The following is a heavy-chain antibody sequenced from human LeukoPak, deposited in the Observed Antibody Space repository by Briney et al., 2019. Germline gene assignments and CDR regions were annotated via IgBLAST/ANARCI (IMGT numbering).Heavy chain of an antibody. CDR1: GFSFSSYV. CDR2: ISGKGGST. J-gene: IGHJ4*02. V-gene: IGHV3-23*01. D-gene: IGHD5-18*01. CDR3: AKGIELWLTYFDH. Sequence: GGSLRLSCVASGFSFSSYVMNWVRQAPGAGLEWVSAISGKGGSTYYADSVQGRFTISRDNSKNPLSLRMTSLRAEDTAVYYCAKGIELWLTYFDHWGQGTLVTASS.